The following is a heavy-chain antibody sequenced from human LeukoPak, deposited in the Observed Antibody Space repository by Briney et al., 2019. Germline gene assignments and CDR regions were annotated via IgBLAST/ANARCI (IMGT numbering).Heavy chain of an antibody. V-gene: IGHV4-59*01. CDR3: ARERYYYDSSGPSDAFDI. J-gene: IGHJ3*02. D-gene: IGHD3-22*01. Sequence: SETLSLTCTVSGGSISSYYWSWIRQPPGKGLEWIGYVYYSGSTNYNPSLKSRVTISVDTSKNQFSLKLSSVTAADTAVYYCARERYYYDSSGPSDAFDIWGQGTMVTVSS. CDR2: VYYSGST. CDR1: GGSISSYY.